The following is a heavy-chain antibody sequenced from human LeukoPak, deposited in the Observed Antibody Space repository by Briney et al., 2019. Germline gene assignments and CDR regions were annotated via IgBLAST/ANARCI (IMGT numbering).Heavy chain of an antibody. CDR3: ARGSGYNYALDY. CDR1: DYTFSTYG. V-gene: IGHV1-18*01. Sequence: GASVKVSCKASDYTFSTYGISWVRQAPGQGLEWMGWINPYNDNTNYAQNLQGRVAMTTDTSTNTAYLELRSLRSDDTAVYYCARGSGYNYALDYWGQGTLVTVSS. CDR2: INPYNDNT. D-gene: IGHD5-18*01. J-gene: IGHJ4*02.